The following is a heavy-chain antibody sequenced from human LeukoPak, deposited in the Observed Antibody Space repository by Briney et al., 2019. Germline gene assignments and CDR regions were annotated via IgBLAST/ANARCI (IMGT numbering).Heavy chain of an antibody. CDR1: GGSITSYY. V-gene: IGHV4-59*01. Sequence: SETLSLTCTVSGGSITSYYWSWIRQPPGKGLEWIGYIYYSGSPNYNPSLKSRVTISVDTSKNQFSLKLSSVTAADTAVYYCARDTSGYNWFDPWGQGTLVTVSS. CDR2: IYYSGSP. CDR3: ARDTSGYNWFDP. D-gene: IGHD3-22*01. J-gene: IGHJ5*02.